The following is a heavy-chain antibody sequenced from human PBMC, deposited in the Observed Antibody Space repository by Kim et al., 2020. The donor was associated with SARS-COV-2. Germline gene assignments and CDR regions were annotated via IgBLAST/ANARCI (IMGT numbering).Heavy chain of an antibody. D-gene: IGHD3-10*01. CDR2: IYYSGNT. V-gene: IGHV4-39*01. CDR3: ARHEPGYYYVSRPGAFVI. J-gene: IGHJ3*02. CDR1: GGSISSSSYY. Sequence: SETLSLTCTVSGGSISSSSYYWGWIRQLPGKGLEWIGSIYYSGNTYYNPSLKRRVTISVDTAKNQFSLRLTSVTAADTAVYYCARHEPGYYYVSRPGAFVIWGQGTMVTVSS.